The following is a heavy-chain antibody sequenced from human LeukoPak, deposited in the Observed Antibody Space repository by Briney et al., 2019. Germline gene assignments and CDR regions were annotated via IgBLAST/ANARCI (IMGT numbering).Heavy chain of an antibody. J-gene: IGHJ6*03. V-gene: IGHV1-18*01. D-gene: IGHD2-2*01. CDR2: ISAYNGNT. CDR1: GYTFTNYG. Sequence: GASVKVSCKASGYTFTNYGISWVRQAPGQGLEWMGWISAYNGNTNYAQKLQGRVTMTTDTSTSTAYMELRSLRSDDTAVYYCARADIVVVPAALLQKGSYYYYMDVWGKGTTVTVSS. CDR3: ARADIVVVPAALLQKGSYYYYMDV.